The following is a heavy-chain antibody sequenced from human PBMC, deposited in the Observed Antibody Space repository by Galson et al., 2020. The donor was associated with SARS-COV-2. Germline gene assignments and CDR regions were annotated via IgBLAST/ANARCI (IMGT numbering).Heavy chain of an antibody. CDR3: ARGHSSSWYVYYYMDV. V-gene: IGHV1-8*01. J-gene: IGHJ6*03. CDR2: MNPESGVT. CDR1: GYTFNSYD. Sequence: ASVKVSCKASGYTFNSYDINWVRQATGQGLEWMGWMNPESGVTGYAQKFQGRVTMTRNTSISTAYMELSSLRSEDTAVYYCARGHSSSWYVYYYMDVWGKGTTVTVSS. D-gene: IGHD6-13*01.